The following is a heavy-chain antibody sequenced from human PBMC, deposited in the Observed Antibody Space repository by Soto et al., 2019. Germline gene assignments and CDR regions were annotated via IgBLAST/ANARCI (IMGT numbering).Heavy chain of an antibody. V-gene: IGHV4-39*01. CDR3: ARRLGYCANRICPHYFEQ. D-gene: IGHD2-8*01. CDR2: MFYGGST. J-gene: IGHJ4*02. Sequence: QLQLQESGPGLVKPSETLSLTCLVSGGSIDTRTFYWGWLRQTPGKGLEWIGSMFYGGSTDYNASLRSRVTISGGASKNQFFLRVAAVTAAHTAVYYCARRLGYCANRICPHYFEQWCQGTLVTVSS. CDR1: GGSIDTRTFY.